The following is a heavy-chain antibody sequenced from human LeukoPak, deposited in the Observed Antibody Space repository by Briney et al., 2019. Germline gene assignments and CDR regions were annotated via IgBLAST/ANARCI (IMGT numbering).Heavy chain of an antibody. CDR3: AKDFYGESEIRDY. CDR1: GFTFSSYG. J-gene: IGHJ4*02. D-gene: IGHD4-17*01. Sequence: GGSLRLSCAASGFTFSSYGMHWVRQAPGKGLEWVAFIRYDGSNKYYADSVKGRVTISRDNSKNTLYLQMNSLRAEDTAVYYCAKDFYGESEIRDYWGQGTLVTVSS. V-gene: IGHV3-30*02. CDR2: IRYDGSNK.